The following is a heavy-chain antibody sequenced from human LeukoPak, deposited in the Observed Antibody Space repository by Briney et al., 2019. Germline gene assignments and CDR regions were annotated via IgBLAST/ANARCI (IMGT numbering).Heavy chain of an antibody. CDR2: ISYEGSNK. CDR1: GFTFSSFG. V-gene: IGHV3-30*18. CDR3: AKDWAAGGPHYFDF. J-gene: IGHJ4*02. Sequence: GTSLRLSCTAPGFTFSSFGMHWVRQAPGKGLEWVAVISYEGSNKYYTASVKGRFSISRDNSKNTLYLQMNSLRAEDTAVYYCAKDWAAGGPHYFDFWGQGTLVTVSS. D-gene: IGHD3-16*01.